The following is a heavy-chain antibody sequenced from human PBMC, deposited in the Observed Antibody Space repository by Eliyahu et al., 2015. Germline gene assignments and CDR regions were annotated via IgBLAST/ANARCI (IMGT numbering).Heavy chain of an antibody. CDR3: ARGGCYDTNGYHDTFSI. D-gene: IGHD3-22*01. Sequence: QVQLVESGGGVVQPGRSLRXSCAASGFXFSNYGMPWVRQAPGKGLEWVALIWHDGSNKYYADSVKGRFTISRDNSRNTLYLQMNSLRAEDTAVFYCARGGCYDTNGYHDTFSIWGQGTKVTVSS. CDR1: GFXFSNYG. J-gene: IGHJ3*02. CDR2: IWHDGSNK. V-gene: IGHV3-33*01.